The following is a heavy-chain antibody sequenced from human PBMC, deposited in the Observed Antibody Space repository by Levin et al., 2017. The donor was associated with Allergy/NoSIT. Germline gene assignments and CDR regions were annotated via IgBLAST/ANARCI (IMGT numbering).Heavy chain of an antibody. CDR2: IIPILGIA. CDR3: AREGHQGLTGTTQVLHENLYYFDY. J-gene: IGHJ4*02. V-gene: IGHV1-69*04. Sequence: KISCKASGGTFSSYTISWVRQAPGQGLEWMGRIIPILGIANYAQKFQGRVTITADKSTSTAYMELSSLRSEDTAVYYCAREGHQGLTGTTQVLHENLYYFDYWGQGTLVTVSS. CDR1: GGTFSSYT. D-gene: IGHD1-7*01.